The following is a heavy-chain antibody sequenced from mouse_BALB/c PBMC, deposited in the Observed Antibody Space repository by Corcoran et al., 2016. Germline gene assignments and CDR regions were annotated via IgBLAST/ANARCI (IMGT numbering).Heavy chain of an antibody. Sequence: DVQLQESGPGLVKPSQSLSLTCSVTGYSITSGYYWNWIRQFPGNKLEWMGYISYDGSNNYNPSLKNRISITRDTSKNQFFLKLNSVTTEDTATYYCARDYYGSRNYFDYWGQGTTLTVSS. CDR1: GYSITSGYY. CDR3: ARDYYGSRNYFDY. V-gene: IGHV3-6*02. J-gene: IGHJ2*01. CDR2: ISYDGSN. D-gene: IGHD1-1*01.